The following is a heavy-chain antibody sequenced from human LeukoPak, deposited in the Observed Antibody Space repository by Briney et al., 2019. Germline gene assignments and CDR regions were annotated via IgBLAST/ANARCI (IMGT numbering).Heavy chain of an antibody. D-gene: IGHD5-18*01. J-gene: IGHJ4*02. CDR1: GGSITSHH. CDR2: VLDSVRT. V-gene: IGHV4-59*11. Sequence: SETLSLTCTVSGGSITSHHWSWIRQPPGKGLEWIAYVLDSVRTKDNPSLQSRLTLSADTSKNQFSLRLSSVTAADTAVYYCATLKRGSIYGYFDFWDQGIKVTVSS. CDR3: ATLKRGSIYGYFDF.